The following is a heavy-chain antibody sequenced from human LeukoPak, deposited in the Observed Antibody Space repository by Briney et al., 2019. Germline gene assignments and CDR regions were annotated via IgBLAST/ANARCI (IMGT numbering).Heavy chain of an antibody. Sequence: YTFTXXXMHWXXQAPGQRLEWMGWINAGNGNTKYSQKFQGRVTITRDTSASTAYMELSSLRSEDTAVYYCASQVVAAPLDELDPWGQGTLVTVSS. J-gene: IGHJ5*02. V-gene: IGHV1-3*01. CDR3: ASQVVAAPLDELDP. D-gene: IGHD2-15*01. CDR1: YTFTXXX. CDR2: INAGNGNT.